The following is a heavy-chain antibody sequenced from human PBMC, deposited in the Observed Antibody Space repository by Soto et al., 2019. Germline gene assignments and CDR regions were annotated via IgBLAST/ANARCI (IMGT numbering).Heavy chain of an antibody. J-gene: IGHJ4*02. CDR2: VSTSSSYI. V-gene: IGHV3-21*01. CDR1: RFTSGYHA. Sequence: GGSLRLSCAASRFTSGYHAMNWVRQAPGKGLEWVSSVSTSSSYIHYADSVKGRFTISRDNAENSLYLQMNSLRAEDTAIYYCARETPLHPDYGGNPFSDYWGQGTLVTVSS. CDR3: ARETPLHPDYGGNPFSDY. D-gene: IGHD4-17*01.